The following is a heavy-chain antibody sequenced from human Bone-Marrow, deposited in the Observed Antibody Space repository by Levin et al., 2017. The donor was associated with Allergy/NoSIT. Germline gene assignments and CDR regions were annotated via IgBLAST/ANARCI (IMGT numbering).Heavy chain of an antibody. Sequence: VSCKASGYTFTSYAMHWVRQAPGQRLEWMGWINAGNGNTKYSQKFQGRVTITRDTSASTAYMELSSLRSEDTAVYYCARTRHYYDSSGYYLGAIWGQGTMVTVSS. CDR2: INAGNGNT. CDR3: ARTRHYYDSSGYYLGAI. V-gene: IGHV1-3*01. D-gene: IGHD3-22*01. CDR1: GYTFTSYA. J-gene: IGHJ3*02.